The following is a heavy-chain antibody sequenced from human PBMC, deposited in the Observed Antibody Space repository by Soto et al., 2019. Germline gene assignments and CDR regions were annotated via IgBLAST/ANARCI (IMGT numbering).Heavy chain of an antibody. V-gene: IGHV3-21*01. CDR2: VSTGSIDI. CDR3: ARMRGDIRDMDV. CDR1: GFTFSSYT. Sequence: EVRLVASGGGLVKPGGSLRLSCAASGFTFSSYTMNWVRQPPGKGLEWVSSVSTGSIDIFYADSVKGRFTISRDNAKNSLYLQMNSLTAEDTAVYYCARMRGDIRDMDVWGKGTTVTVSS. D-gene: IGHD3-10*01. J-gene: IGHJ6*03.